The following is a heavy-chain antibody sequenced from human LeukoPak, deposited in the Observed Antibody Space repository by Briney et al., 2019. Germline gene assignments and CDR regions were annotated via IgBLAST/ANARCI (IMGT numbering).Heavy chain of an antibody. CDR3: ARRDLIAAAFDY. Sequence: GSLRLSCAASGFTFSTAWMSWVRQPPGKGLEWIGEIYHSGSTNYNPSLKSRVTISVDKSKNQFSLKLSSVTAADTAVYYCARRDLIAAAFDYWGQGTLVTVSS. V-gene: IGHV4-4*02. CDR2: IYHSGST. CDR1: GFTFSTAW. D-gene: IGHD6-13*01. J-gene: IGHJ4*02.